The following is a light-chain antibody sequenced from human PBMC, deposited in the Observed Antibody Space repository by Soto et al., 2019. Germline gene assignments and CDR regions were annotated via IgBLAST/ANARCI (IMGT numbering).Light chain of an antibody. V-gene: IGKV1-13*02. CDR3: QQFQSYALT. Sequence: AIPLTQSPSSLSASVGDRVTITCRASQGISSALAWYQHKPGRAPRLLIYDASSLQSGVSSRFSGSGSGTDFTLTISSLQPEDFPTYYCQQFQSYALTFGGGTKLEIK. CDR1: QGISSA. CDR2: DAS. J-gene: IGKJ4*01.